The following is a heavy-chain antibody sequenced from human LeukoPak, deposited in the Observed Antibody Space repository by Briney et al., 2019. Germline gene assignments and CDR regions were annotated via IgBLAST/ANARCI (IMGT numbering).Heavy chain of an antibody. CDR3: AKVGSGWYGVDY. V-gene: IGHV3-30*02. D-gene: IGHD6-19*01. CDR2: IRYDGTNK. CDR1: GIIFSGYG. J-gene: IGHJ4*02. Sequence: PGGSLRLSCEVSGIIFSGYGIHWVRQAPGKGLGWVAFIRYDGTNKYYADSVKGRFTISRDNSNNTLYLQMNSLRVEDTAVYYCAKVGSGWYGVDYWGQGTLVTVSS.